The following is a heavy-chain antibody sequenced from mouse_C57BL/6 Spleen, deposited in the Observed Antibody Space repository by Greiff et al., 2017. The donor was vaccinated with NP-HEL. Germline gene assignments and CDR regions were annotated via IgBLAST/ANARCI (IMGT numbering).Heavy chain of an antibody. V-gene: IGHV5-4*01. CDR2: ISDGGSYT. CDR3: ARVGDYYGSSYVYFDY. CDR1: GFTFSSYA. D-gene: IGHD1-1*01. J-gene: IGHJ2*01. Sequence: EVHLVESGGGLVKPGGSLKLSCAASGFTFSSYAMSWVRQTPEKRLEWVATISDGGSYTYYPANVKGRFTISRDNAKNNLYLQMSHLKSEDTAMYYCARVGDYYGSSYVYFDYWGQGTTLTVSS.